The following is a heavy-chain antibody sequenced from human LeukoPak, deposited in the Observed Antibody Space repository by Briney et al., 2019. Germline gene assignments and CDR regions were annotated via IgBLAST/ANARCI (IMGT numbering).Heavy chain of an antibody. J-gene: IGHJ4*02. Sequence: GGSLRLSCEASGFSFSTSGVHWVRQAPGKGLEWMAVISKDGRKNHYADFMKGRFTISRDNSKSTLFLQMNSLRPEDTAIYYCARDLLNYGSAYYDVGIFDSWGQGTLVTVSS. D-gene: IGHD3-10*01. CDR2: ISKDGRKN. CDR3: ARDLLNYGSAYYDVGIFDS. V-gene: IGHV3-30*04. CDR1: GFSFSTSG.